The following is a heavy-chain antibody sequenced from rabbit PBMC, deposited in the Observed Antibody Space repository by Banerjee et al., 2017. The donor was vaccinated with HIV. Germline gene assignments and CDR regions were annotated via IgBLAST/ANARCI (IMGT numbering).Heavy chain of an antibody. CDR3: ARNFDL. J-gene: IGHJ4*01. Sequence: GIRNYANSVKGRFTISSDNAQNTVTLQMTSLTAADTATYFCARNFDLWGPGTLVTVS. V-gene: IGHV1S64*01. CDR2: GIR.